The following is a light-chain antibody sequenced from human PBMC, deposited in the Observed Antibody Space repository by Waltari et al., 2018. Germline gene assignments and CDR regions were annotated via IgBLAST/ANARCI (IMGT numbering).Light chain of an antibody. Sequence: WDQQHRDKAPKHLVYGVIGRASWVFTRFSRYQSGNAASLTNSGHQAEDEADYYCCSYAGRNIWVFGGGTKVTVL. CDR2: GVI. CDR3: CSYAGRNIWV. V-gene: IGLV2-23*02. J-gene: IGLJ3*02.